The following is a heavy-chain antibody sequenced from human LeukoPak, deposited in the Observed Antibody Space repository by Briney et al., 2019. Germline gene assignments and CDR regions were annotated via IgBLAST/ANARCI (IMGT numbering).Heavy chain of an antibody. CDR3: AREGLGIESFDY. J-gene: IGHJ4*02. CDR1: GGSFSGYY. D-gene: IGHD7-27*01. CDR2: INHSGST. Sequence: PSETLSLTCAVYGGSFSGYYWSWIRQPPGKGLEWIGEINHSGSTNYNPSLKSRVSISIDTSKNQFSLKLSSVNAADTAVYYCAREGLGIESFDYWGQGTLVTVSS. V-gene: IGHV4-34*01.